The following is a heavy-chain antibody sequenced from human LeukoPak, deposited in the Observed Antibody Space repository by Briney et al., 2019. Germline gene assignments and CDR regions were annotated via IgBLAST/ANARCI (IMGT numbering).Heavy chain of an antibody. CDR2: INPSGGST. D-gene: IGHD2-2*02. V-gene: IGHV1-46*01. CDR3: AREKIIVVVPAAISHPTYYMDV. Sequence: EASVKVSCKASGYTFTSYYMHWVRQAPGQGLEWMGIINPSGGSTSYAQKFQGRVTMTRDTSTSTVYMELSSLRSEDTAVYYCAREKIIVVVPAAISHPTYYMDVWGKGTTVTVSS. CDR1: GYTFTSYY. J-gene: IGHJ6*03.